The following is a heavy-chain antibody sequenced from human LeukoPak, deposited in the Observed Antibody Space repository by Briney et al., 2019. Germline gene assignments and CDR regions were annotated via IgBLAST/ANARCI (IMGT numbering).Heavy chain of an antibody. Sequence: PGGSLRLSCAASGFTFSRYLISWVRQAPGKGLQWVANIKEDESEKYYVDSVKGRFTVPKDNVKNSLYLQMNSLRAEDTALYFCARCIPGTAGFDYWGQGTLATVSS. CDR1: GFTFSRYL. CDR2: IKEDESEK. J-gene: IGHJ4*02. CDR3: ARCIPGTAGFDY. V-gene: IGHV3-7*01. D-gene: IGHD1-20*01.